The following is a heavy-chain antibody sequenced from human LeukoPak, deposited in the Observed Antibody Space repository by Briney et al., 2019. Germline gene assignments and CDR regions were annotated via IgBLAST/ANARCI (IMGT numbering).Heavy chain of an antibody. Sequence: SVKVSCKASGGTFSIYAISWVRQAPGQGLEWMGGIIPIFGTANYAQKFQGRVTITADESTSTAYMELSSLRSEDTAVYYCARGPRDYYDSSGYSFDPWGQGTLVTVSS. CDR2: IIPIFGTA. CDR1: GGTFSIYA. CDR3: ARGPRDYYDSSGYSFDP. J-gene: IGHJ5*02. V-gene: IGHV1-69*13. D-gene: IGHD3-22*01.